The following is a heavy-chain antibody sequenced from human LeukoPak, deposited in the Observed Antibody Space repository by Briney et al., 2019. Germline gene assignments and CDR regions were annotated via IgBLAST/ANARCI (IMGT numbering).Heavy chain of an antibody. CDR3: ARERRGGYGLDY. D-gene: IGHD5-12*01. CDR1: GGTFSSYA. Sequence: SVKVSCKASGGTFSSYAISWVRQAPGQGLEWMGGIIPIFGTANYAQKFQGRVTMTTDTSTSTAYMELRSLRSDDTAVYYCARERRGGYGLDYWGQGTLVTVSS. CDR2: IIPIFGTA. J-gene: IGHJ4*02. V-gene: IGHV1-69*05.